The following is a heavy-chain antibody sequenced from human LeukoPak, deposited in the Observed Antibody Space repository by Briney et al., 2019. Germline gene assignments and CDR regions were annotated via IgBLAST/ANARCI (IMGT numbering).Heavy chain of an antibody. D-gene: IGHD2-15*01. CDR3: ARGVVAALVY. CDR1: GSSIGSYY. V-gene: IGHV4-59*01. J-gene: IGHJ4*02. Sequence: SETLSLTCTVSGSSIGSYYWSWIRQPPGKGLEWIGYIYYSGSTNYNPSLKSRVTISVDTSKNQFSLKLSSVTAADTAVYYCARGVVAALVYWGQGTLVTVSS. CDR2: IYYSGST.